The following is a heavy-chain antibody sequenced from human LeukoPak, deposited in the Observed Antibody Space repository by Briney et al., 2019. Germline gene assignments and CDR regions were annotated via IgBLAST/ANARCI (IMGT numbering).Heavy chain of an antibody. CDR3: AKERGWLRSEKGVFDY. J-gene: IGHJ4*02. CDR2: ISGSGGST. Sequence: PGGTLRLSCAASGFTFSSYGMSWVRQAPGKGLEWVSAISGSGGSTYYADSVKGRFTISRDNSKNTLYLQMNSLRAEDTAVYYCAKERGWLRSEKGVFDYWGQGNLVTVSS. CDR1: GFTFSSYG. V-gene: IGHV3-23*01. D-gene: IGHD5-12*01.